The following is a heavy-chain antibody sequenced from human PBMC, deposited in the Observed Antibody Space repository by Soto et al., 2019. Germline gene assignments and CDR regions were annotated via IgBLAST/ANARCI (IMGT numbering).Heavy chain of an antibody. CDR2: IYYNGNT. V-gene: IGHV4-59*08. J-gene: IGHJ6*03. Sequence: SETLSLTCTVTGDDISTYYWSWIRQPPGKGLEWIGYIYYNGNTDYNPSLKSRVTISVDTSKNQLSLNLSSVTAADTAVYYCARHRARRAVYSYYYMDVWGKGTTVTVSS. CDR1: GDDISTYY. CDR3: ARHRARRAVYSYYYMDV. D-gene: IGHD6-19*01.